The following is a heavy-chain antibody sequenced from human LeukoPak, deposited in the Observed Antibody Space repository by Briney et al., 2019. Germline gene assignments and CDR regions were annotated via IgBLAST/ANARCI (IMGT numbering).Heavy chain of an antibody. CDR2: ISSSGSTI. J-gene: IGHJ5*02. D-gene: IGHD6-19*01. Sequence: GGSLRLSCAASGFTFSSYEMNWVRQAPGKGLEWVSYISSSGSTIYYADSVKGRFTISRDNAKNSLYLQMNSLRAEDTAVYYCASLSSGWFRDWFDPWGKGTLVTVSS. CDR3: ASLSSGWFRDWFDP. CDR1: GFTFSSYE. V-gene: IGHV3-48*03.